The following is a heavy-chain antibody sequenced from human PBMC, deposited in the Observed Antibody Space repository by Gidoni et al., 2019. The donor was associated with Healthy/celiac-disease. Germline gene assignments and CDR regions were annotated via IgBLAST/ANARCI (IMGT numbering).Heavy chain of an antibody. CDR3: ARDGLGYCSGGSCYPYGMDV. D-gene: IGHD2-15*01. CDR1: GGTLSSYA. V-gene: IGHV1-69*01. CDR2: IIPIFGTA. J-gene: IGHJ6*02. Sequence: QVQLVQSGAEVKKPGSSVKVSCKASGGTLSSYAIRWVRQAPGQGLEWMGGIIPIFGTANYAQKSQGRVTITADESTSTAYMELSSLRSEDTAVYYCARDGLGYCSGGSCYPYGMDVWGQGTTVTVSS.